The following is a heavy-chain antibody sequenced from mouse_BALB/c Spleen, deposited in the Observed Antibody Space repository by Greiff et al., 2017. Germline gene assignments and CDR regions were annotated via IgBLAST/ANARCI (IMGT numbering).Heavy chain of an antibody. CDR2: IAPGSGST. CDR3: ARGGPPYYGNYYAMDY. D-gene: IGHD2-10*01. J-gene: IGHJ4*01. V-gene: IGHV1S41*01. Sequence: DLVKPGASVKLSCKASGYTFTSYCINWIKQRPGQGLEWIGRIAPGSGSTYYNEMFKGKATLTVDTSSSTAYIQLSSLSSEDSAVYFCARGGPPYYGNYYAMDYWGQGTSVTVSS. CDR1: GYTFTSYC.